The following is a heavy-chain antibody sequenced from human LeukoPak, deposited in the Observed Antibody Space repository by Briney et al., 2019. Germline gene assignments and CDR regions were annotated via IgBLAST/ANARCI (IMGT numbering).Heavy chain of an antibody. V-gene: IGHV4-31*03. D-gene: IGHD2-15*01. CDR3: ARSAGGYLWGDY. Sequence: SETLSLTCTVSGGSISSGGYYWSWIRQHPGKGLEWIGYIYYSGSTYYNPSLKSRVTISVDTSKNQFSLKLSSVTAADTAVYYCARSAGGYLWGDYWGQGTLVTVSS. J-gene: IGHJ4*02. CDR1: GGSISSGGYY. CDR2: IYYSGST.